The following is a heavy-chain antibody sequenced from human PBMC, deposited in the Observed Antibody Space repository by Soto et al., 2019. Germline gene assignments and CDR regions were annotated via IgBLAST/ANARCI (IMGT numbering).Heavy chain of an antibody. Sequence: ASVKVSCKASGYTFTSYYMHWVRQAPGQGLEWMGIINPSGGSTSYAQKFQGRVTMTRDTSTSTVYMELSSLRSEDTAVYYCARGDSGYRPEYGMDVWGQGTTVTVSS. D-gene: IGHD5-12*01. CDR1: GYTFTSYY. V-gene: IGHV1-46*03. CDR2: INPSGGST. J-gene: IGHJ6*02. CDR3: ARGDSGYRPEYGMDV.